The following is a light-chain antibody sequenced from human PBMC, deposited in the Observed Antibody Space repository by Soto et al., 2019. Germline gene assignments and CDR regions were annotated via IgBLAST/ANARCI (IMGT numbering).Light chain of an antibody. CDR3: SSYTSSSTYV. J-gene: IGLJ1*01. CDR2: EVS. Sequence: ALSQPASVSASPGQSITISCTGTRSDVGGYKYVSWSQQRPGKAPQLMIYEVSNRPSGVSNRFSGSKSGDTASLTISGLQAEDEADYYCSSYTSSSTYVFGTGTKLTV. V-gene: IGLV2-14*01. CDR1: RSDVGGYKY.